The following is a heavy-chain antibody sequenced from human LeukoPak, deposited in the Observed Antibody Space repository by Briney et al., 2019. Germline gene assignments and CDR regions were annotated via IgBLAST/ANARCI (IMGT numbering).Heavy chain of an antibody. Sequence: GGSLRLSCAASGFTFSNYWMSWVRQAPGKGLKWVANIKHDGRDKHYVDSVKGRFTIARDSAKNSLNLQMNSLRAEDTAVYYCARGGNYDILTGYIFDCWGQGTLVTVSS. CDR2: IKHDGRDK. V-gene: IGHV3-7*03. CDR1: GFTFSNYW. D-gene: IGHD3-9*01. J-gene: IGHJ4*02. CDR3: ARGGNYDILTGYIFDC.